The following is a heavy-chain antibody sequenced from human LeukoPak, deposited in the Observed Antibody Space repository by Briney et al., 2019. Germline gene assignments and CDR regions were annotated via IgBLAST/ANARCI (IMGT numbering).Heavy chain of an antibody. Sequence: PGGSLRLSCAASGFTFSSYGMHWVRQAPGKGLEWVAFIRYDGSNKYYADSVKGRFTISKDNSKNTVYLQMSRLSAEDTAMYYCGKGFWQAGRGGGDYWGQGTLVTVSS. CDR2: IRYDGSNK. CDR1: GFTFSSYG. J-gene: IGHJ4*02. D-gene: IGHD3-3*01. V-gene: IGHV3-30*02. CDR3: GKGFWQAGRGGGDY.